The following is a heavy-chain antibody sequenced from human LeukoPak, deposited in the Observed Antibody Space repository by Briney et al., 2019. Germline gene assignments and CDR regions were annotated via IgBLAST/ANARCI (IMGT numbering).Heavy chain of an antibody. CDR1: GFTFSSYG. CDR2: ISYDGSNK. CDR3: RSYHHIDY. D-gene: IGHD3-16*01. V-gene: IGHV3-30*03. Sequence: GGSLRLSCAASGFTFSSYGMHRVRQAPGKGLEWVAVISYDGSNKYYADSVKGRFTISRDNSKNTLYLQMNSLRAEDTAVYYCRSYHHIDYWGQGTLVTVSS. J-gene: IGHJ4*02.